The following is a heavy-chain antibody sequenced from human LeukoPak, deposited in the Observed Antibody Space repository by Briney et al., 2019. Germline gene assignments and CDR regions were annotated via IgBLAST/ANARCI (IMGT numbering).Heavy chain of an antibody. CDR3: AREARRGVEVKAFDI. V-gene: IGHV1-8*01. J-gene: IGHJ3*02. Sequence: ASVKVSCKASGYTFTNYDINWVRQATGQGLGWMGWMNPNTGNTGHVEKFQGRVTMTRNTSISTAYMELSSLRSEDTAVYYCAREARRGVEVKAFDIWGQGTVVSVSS. D-gene: IGHD1-1*01. CDR1: GYTFTNYD. CDR2: MNPNTGNT.